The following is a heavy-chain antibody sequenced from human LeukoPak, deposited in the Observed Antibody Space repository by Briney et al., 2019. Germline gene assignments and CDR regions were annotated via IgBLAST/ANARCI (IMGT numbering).Heavy chain of an antibody. J-gene: IGHJ4*02. V-gene: IGHV4-4*02. D-gene: IGHD6-19*01. Sequence: PSETLSLTCAVSGGSISSSNWWSWVRQPPGKGLEWIGEIYHSGSTNYNPSLKSRVTISVDTSKNQFSLKLSSVTAADTAVYYCASEYSSGRLNYWGQGTLVTVSS. CDR3: ASEYSSGRLNY. CDR2: IYHSGST. CDR1: GGSISSSNW.